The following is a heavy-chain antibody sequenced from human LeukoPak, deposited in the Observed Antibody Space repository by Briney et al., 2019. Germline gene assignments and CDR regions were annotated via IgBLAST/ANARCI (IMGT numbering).Heavy chain of an antibody. CDR1: GYTFTGYY. CDR2: INPNSGGT. D-gene: IGHD3-22*01. V-gene: IGHV1-2*04. J-gene: IGHJ3*02. Sequence: ASVTVSCKASGYTFTGYYMHWVRQAPGQGLEWMGWINPNSGGTNYAQKFQGWVTMTRDTSISTAYMELSRLRSDDTAVYYCARVHTSSGYSDNAFDIWGQGTMVTVSS. CDR3: ARVHTSSGYSDNAFDI.